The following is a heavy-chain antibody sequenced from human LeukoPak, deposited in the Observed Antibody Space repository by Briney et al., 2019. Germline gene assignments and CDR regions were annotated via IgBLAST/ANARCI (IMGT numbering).Heavy chain of an antibody. V-gene: IGHV2-5*02. D-gene: IGHD5-12*01. J-gene: IGHJ4*02. CDR3: AYEIRGYSGYGSPFDY. Sequence: SGPTLVKPTQTLTLTCTFSGFSLSTSGVGVGWIRQPPGKALEWLSLIYWDDDKRYSPSLKSRLTITKDTSKNQVVLTMTNMDPVDTATYYCAYEIRGYSGYGSPFDYWGQGTLVTVSS. CDR2: IYWDDDK. CDR1: GFSLSTSGVG.